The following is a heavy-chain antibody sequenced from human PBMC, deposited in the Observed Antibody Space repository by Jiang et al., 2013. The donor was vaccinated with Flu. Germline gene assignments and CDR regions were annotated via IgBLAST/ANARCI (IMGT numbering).Heavy chain of an antibody. V-gene: IGHV4-39*01. Sequence: LLKPSETLSLTCTVSGGSISSSSQYWGWIRQPPGKGLEWIGSIYYSGSTYYNPSLKSRVTISVDTSKNQFSLKLSSMTAADTAVYYCVRHRDGYNILGAFDIWGQGTMVTVSS. CDR1: GGSISSSSQY. CDR2: IYYSGST. CDR3: VRHRDGYNILGAFDI. J-gene: IGHJ3*02. D-gene: IGHD5-24*01.